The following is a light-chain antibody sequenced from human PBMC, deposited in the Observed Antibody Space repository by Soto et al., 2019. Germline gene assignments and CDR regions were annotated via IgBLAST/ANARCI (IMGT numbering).Light chain of an antibody. CDR1: QSLSSRS. V-gene: IGKV3-20*01. CDR2: GAS. Sequence: EIVLTQSPGTLSLSPGESATLSCRASQSLSSRSLAWYQQKPGQAPRLLMYGASSRATGIPDRFSGSGSGTDFTLTISRLEPEDFAVYFCQQYGSSPLTFGGGTKVEIK. J-gene: IGKJ4*01. CDR3: QQYGSSPLT.